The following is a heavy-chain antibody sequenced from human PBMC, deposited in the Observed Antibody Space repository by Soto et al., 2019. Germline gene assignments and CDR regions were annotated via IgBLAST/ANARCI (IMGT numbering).Heavy chain of an antibody. CDR1: GYTFINYG. J-gene: IGHJ3*01. D-gene: IGHD1-26*01. V-gene: IGHV1-18*01. CDR2: LSAYNGDT. CDR3: ARWSAIVGGAEALDV. Sequence: QVQLVQSGAEVKKPGASVRVSCKTSGYTFINYGITWVRQAPGQGLEWMGWLSAYNGDTSSSEKLQDRFTMTTDTSTNIVYMDLSSLTSDDTAVYYCARWSAIVGGAEALDVWGQGTMVIVSS.